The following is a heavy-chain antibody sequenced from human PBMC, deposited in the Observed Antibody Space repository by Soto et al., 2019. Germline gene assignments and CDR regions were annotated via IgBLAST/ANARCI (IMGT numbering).Heavy chain of an antibody. V-gene: IGHV1-2*04. CDR3: ARGTRPYCSSTSCYVGDFDY. CDR2: INPNSGGT. Sequence: ASVKVSCKASGYTFTGYYMHWVRQAPGQGLEWMGWINPNSGGTNYAQKFQGWVTMTRDTSISTAYMELSRLRSDDTAMYYCARGTRPYCSSTSCYVGDFDYWGQGTLVTVS. CDR1: GYTFTGYY. D-gene: IGHD2-2*01. J-gene: IGHJ4*02.